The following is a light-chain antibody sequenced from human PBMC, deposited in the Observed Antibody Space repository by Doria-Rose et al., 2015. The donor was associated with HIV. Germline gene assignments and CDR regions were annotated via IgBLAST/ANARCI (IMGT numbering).Light chain of an antibody. CDR1: QSFSSTY. V-gene: IGKV3-20*01. Sequence: TQPPGTLSLSPGERATLSCRASQSFSSTYLAWYQQKPGQAPSLLIYDGSTRATGIPDRFSGSGSGTDFTLTISRLEPEDVAVYYCQQYGTSRGTFGQGTRLEIK. CDR3: QQYGTSRGT. J-gene: IGKJ5*01. CDR2: DGS.